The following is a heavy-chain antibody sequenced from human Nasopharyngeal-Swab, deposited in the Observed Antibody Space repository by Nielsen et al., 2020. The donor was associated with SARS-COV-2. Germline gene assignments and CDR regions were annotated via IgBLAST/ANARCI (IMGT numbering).Heavy chain of an antibody. CDR1: GYTLTELS. J-gene: IGHJ4*02. Sequence: SVKVSCKVSGYTLTELSMHWVRQAPAQGLEWMGGIIPIFGTANYAQKFQGRVTITADESTSTAYMELSSLRSEDTAVYYCARDFGVVAATGWYFDYWGQGTLVTVSS. D-gene: IGHD2-15*01. V-gene: IGHV1-69*13. CDR3: ARDFGVVAATGWYFDY. CDR2: IIPIFGTA.